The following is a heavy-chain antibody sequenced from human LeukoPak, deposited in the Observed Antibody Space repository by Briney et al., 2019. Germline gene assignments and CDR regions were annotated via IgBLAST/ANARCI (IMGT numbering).Heavy chain of an antibody. CDR1: GFTFRSYV. V-gene: IGHV3-23*01. Sequence: GGSLRLSCAASGFTFRSYVMSWVRQAPGKGLEWVSSISSSGGSTYYADSVKGGFTISRDNSKNTLYLQMHSLRAEDTAVYYCAKDPRMTTLDYWGQGTLVTVSS. CDR3: AKDPRMTTLDY. D-gene: IGHD4-11*01. J-gene: IGHJ4*02. CDR2: ISSSGGST.